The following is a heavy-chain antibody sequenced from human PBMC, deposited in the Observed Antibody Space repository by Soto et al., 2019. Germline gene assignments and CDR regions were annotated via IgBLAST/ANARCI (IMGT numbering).Heavy chain of an antibody. CDR3: AKDNVVPAANHYYYYGMDV. V-gene: IGHV3-23*01. CDR1: GFTFSSYA. D-gene: IGHD2-2*01. Sequence: GWSLRLSCAASGFTFSSYAMSWVRQAPGKGLEWVSSISGSGGSTYYADSVKGRFTISRDNSKNTLYLQMNSLRAEDTAVYYCAKDNVVPAANHYYYYGMDVWGQGTKVTVSS. J-gene: IGHJ6*02. CDR2: ISGSGGST.